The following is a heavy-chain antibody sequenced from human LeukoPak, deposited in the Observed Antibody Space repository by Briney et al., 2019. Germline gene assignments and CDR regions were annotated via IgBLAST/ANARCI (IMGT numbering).Heavy chain of an antibody. V-gene: IGHV3-30*02. J-gene: IGHJ4*02. CDR3: VKDNPLDY. CDR2: IRHDGNKK. Sequence: TGGSLRLSCAASGFTVSSNYMSWVRQAPGKGLDWVAFIRHDGNKKLYADSVKGRFTISRDNSKNTLYLYVNSLRPDDSAVYYCVKDNPLDYWGQGTLVIVSS. CDR1: GFTVSSNY.